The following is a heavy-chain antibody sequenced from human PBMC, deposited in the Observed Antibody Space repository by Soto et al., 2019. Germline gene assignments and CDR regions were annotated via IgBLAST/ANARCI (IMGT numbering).Heavy chain of an antibody. D-gene: IGHD1-20*01. CDR2: IYYSGST. V-gene: IGHV4-39*01. J-gene: IGHJ4*02. CDR3: ARHFSFDSPPSPGIQFFDY. Sequence: SETLSLTCTVSGGSISSSSYYWGWIRQPPGKGLEWIGSIYYSGSTYYNPSLKSRVTISVDTSKNQFSLKLSSVTAADTAVYYCARHFSFDSPPSPGIQFFDYWGQGTLVTVSS. CDR1: GGSISSSSYY.